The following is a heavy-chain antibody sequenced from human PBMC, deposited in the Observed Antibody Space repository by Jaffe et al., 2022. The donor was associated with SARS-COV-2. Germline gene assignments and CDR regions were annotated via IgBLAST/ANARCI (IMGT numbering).Heavy chain of an antibody. Sequence: EVQLVESGGGLVQPGGSLRLSCAASGFTFSSYSMNWVRQAPGKGLEWVSYISSSSSTIYYADSVKGRFTISRDNAKNSLYLQMNSLRAEDTAVYYCAREQYSSSWMGWFDPWGQGTLVTVSS. CDR2: ISSSSSTI. CDR3: AREQYSSSWMGWFDP. V-gene: IGHV3-48*01. CDR1: GFTFSSYS. D-gene: IGHD6-13*01. J-gene: IGHJ5*02.